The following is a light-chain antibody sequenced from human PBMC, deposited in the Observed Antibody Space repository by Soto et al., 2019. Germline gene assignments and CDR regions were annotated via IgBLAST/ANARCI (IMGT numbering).Light chain of an antibody. V-gene: IGKV3-11*01. CDR2: DAS. CDR3: QQRSSWPPHT. J-gene: IGKJ4*01. CDR1: QSVNSY. Sequence: ELVLTQSPATLSLSPGERATLSCRASQSVNSYLAWYQQRPGQAPRLLSYDASNSATGIPARFRGSGSGTDFTLTISSLEPEDVAIYYCQQRSSWPPHTFGGWTRVDMK.